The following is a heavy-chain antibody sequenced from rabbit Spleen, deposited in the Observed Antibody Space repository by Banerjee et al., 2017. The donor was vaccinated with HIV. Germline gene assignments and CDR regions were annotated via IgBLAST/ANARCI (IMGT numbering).Heavy chain of an antibody. D-gene: IGHD1-1*01. CDR2: INAATGKP. CDR3: ARDLVGVIGWNFYL. CDR1: GFDSSSYSY. V-gene: IGHV1S45*01. Sequence: QEQLVESGGGLVKPEGSLTLTCKASGFDSSSYSYMCWVRQAPGKGLEWNACINAATGKPVYATWAKGRFTISRTSSTTVTLRMTSLTAADRATYFCARDLVGVIGWNFYLWGPGTLVTVS. J-gene: IGHJ4*01.